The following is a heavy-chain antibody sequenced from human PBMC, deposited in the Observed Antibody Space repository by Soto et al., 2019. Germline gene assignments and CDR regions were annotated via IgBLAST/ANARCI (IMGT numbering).Heavy chain of an antibody. J-gene: IGHJ4*02. Sequence: TLSLTCTVSGGSISSGYYWSWIRQHPEKGLEWIGYISYSGSTYYNPSLKSRVTISVDTSKNQFSLKLSSVTAADTAVYYCARARPTAMVDYWGRGTLVTVSS. CDR1: GGSISSGYY. CDR3: ARARPTAMVDY. V-gene: IGHV4-31*03. D-gene: IGHD5-18*01. CDR2: ISYSGST.